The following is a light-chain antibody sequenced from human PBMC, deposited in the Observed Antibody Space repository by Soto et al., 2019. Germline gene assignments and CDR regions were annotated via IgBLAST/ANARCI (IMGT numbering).Light chain of an antibody. J-gene: IGLJ1*01. CDR2: AVT. CDR1: SSVVGGYNY. Sequence: QSALTQPRSVSGSPGQSVTISCTGTSSVVGGYNYVSWYQQYPGKAPKVMIYAVTKRPSGVPDRISGSKSGNTASLTISGLQAEDEADYYCCSYAGSYTHYVFGTGTKLTVL. V-gene: IGLV2-11*01. CDR3: CSYAGSYTHYV.